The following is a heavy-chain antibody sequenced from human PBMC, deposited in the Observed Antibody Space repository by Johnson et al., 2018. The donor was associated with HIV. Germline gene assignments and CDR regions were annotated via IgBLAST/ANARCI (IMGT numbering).Heavy chain of an antibody. CDR2: IRYDGSNK. D-gene: IGHD3-10*01. CDR1: GFTFSTYG. J-gene: IGHJ3*02. V-gene: IGHV3-30*02. CDR3: AKDDSPSGAFDI. Sequence: QEQLVESGGGVVQPGGSLRLSCAASGFTFSTYGMHWVRQAPGKGLEWVAFIRYDGSNKYYADSVKGRFTISRDNSKNTLYVQMNSLRVEDTAVYYCAKDDSPSGAFDIWGQGTMVIVSS.